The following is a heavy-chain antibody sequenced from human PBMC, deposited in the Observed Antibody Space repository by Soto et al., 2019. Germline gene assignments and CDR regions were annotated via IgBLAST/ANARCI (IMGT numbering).Heavy chain of an antibody. J-gene: IGHJ4*02. CDR3: ARQNGDSSGWYSAPKPHAHPEH. CDR1: GYSFTSYW. CDR2: IYPGDSDT. D-gene: IGHD6-19*01. V-gene: IGHV5-51*01. Sequence: PGESLKISCKGSGYSFTSYWIGWVRQMPGKGLEWMGIIYPGDSDTRYSPSFQGQVTISADKSISTAYLQWSSLKASDTAMYYCARQNGDSSGWYSAPKPHAHPEHWGQGTLVTVSS.